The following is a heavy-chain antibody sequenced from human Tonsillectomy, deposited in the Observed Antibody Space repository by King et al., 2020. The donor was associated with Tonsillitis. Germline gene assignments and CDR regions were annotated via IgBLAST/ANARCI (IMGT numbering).Heavy chain of an antibody. J-gene: IGHJ4*02. CDR3: AKRDRVGGLNDLGY. CDR2: ISGNGATT. V-gene: IGHV3-23*04. CDR1: GFIFSSYA. Sequence: VQLVESGGGLVQPGGSLRVSCAASGFIFSSYAMTWVRQAPGKGLEWVSAISGNGATTYYADSVKGRSTISRDNSKNTLYLQMNGLRAEDTAIFYCAKRDRVGGLNDLGYWGQGTLVTVSS. D-gene: IGHD3-16*01.